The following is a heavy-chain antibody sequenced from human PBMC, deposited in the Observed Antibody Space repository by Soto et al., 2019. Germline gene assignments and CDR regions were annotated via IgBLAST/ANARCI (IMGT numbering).Heavy chain of an antibody. V-gene: IGHV5-51*01. Sequence: EVQLVQSGAEVKKPGESLKISCKGSGYSFTSYWIGWVRQMPGKGLEWMGIIYPGDSDTRYSPSFQGQVTISADKSISTAYRQWSSLKASDTAMYYCARRSLQDEGGYYYGMDVWGQGTTVTVSS. CDR2: IYPGDSDT. CDR3: ARRSLQDEGGYYYGMDV. J-gene: IGHJ6*02. CDR1: GYSFTSYW. D-gene: IGHD4-4*01.